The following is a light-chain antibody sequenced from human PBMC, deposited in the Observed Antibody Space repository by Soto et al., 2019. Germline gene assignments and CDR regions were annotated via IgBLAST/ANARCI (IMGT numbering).Light chain of an antibody. Sequence: EIVMTQSPATLSVSPGERATLSCRASQSISSDIAWYQQKPGQAPRLLIYGASTRATGIPARFSGSGSGKEFTLTISSLQSEDFAVYYCQQYNKWPLTFGGGTKVEIK. V-gene: IGKV3D-15*01. CDR2: GAS. J-gene: IGKJ4*01. CDR3: QQYNKWPLT. CDR1: QSISSD.